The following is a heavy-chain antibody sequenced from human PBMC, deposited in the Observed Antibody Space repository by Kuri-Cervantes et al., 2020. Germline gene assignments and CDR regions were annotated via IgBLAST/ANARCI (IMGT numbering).Heavy chain of an antibody. D-gene: IGHD2-15*01. Sequence: SETLSLTCAVDGGSFSGYYGSWIRQPPGKGLEWIGEINHSGSTNYNPSLKSRVTISVDTSKNQFSLKLSSVTAADTAVYYCARVPIVVVVAAPRHYYMDVWGKGTTVTVSS. V-gene: IGHV4-34*01. CDR1: GGSFSGYY. CDR3: ARVPIVVVVAAPRHYYMDV. CDR2: INHSGST. J-gene: IGHJ6*03.